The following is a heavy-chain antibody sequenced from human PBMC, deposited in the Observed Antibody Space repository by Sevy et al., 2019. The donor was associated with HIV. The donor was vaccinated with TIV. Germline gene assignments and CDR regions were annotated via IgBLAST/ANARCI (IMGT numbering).Heavy chain of an antibody. CDR3: VGVPAEGGTRGSFDY. J-gene: IGHJ4*02. Sequence: ASVKVSCKTSGYSFSGYNMHWVRQAPGQGLEWMGRINPTSGGTKFAEMFQGRVTMTRDMSISTAYMELSSLRSDDTAGFSCVGVPAEGGTRGSFDYWGQGPLVTVSS. V-gene: IGHV1-2*06. D-gene: IGHD1-1*01. CDR1: GYSFSGYN. CDR2: INPTSGGT.